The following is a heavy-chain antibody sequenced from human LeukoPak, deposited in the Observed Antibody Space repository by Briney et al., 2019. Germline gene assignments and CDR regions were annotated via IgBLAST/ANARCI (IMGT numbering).Heavy chain of an antibody. V-gene: IGHV3-30*04. D-gene: IGHD6-19*01. CDR3: GGGSGFDY. Sequence: GRSLRLSCAASGFTFSSYAMHWVRQAPGKGLEWVAVISYDGSNKYYADSVKGRFTIPRDNSKNTLYLQMNSVRAEDTAVYYCGGGSGFDYWAQGPLVPVPS. J-gene: IGHJ4*02. CDR2: ISYDGSNK. CDR1: GFTFSSYA.